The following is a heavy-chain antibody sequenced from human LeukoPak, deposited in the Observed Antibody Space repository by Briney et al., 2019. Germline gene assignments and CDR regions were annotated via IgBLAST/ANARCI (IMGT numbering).Heavy chain of an antibody. CDR3: ARLSDIVVVPAAILKNYGMDV. V-gene: IGHV4-59*08. CDR2: MYYSANT. CDR1: GASISGYY. D-gene: IGHD2-2*01. J-gene: IGHJ6*02. Sequence: SETLSLTCTVSGASISGYYWTWIRQPPGKGLEWIGQMYYSANTNYNPSLKSRVTMSVDTSKNQFSLKLSSVTAADTAVYYCARLSDIVVVPAAILKNYGMDVWGQGTTVTVSS.